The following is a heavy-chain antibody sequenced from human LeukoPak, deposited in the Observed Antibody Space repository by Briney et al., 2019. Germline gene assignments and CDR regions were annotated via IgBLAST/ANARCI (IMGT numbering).Heavy chain of an antibody. D-gene: IGHD2-15*01. CDR3: GRFGYVAAVDL. Sequence: GGPLRLSCAASGFSFNSYWMTWVRQAPGRGLEWVANINPAGSDTYYVDPVKGRFTISRDNAKNLAYLQMNSLRAEDTAVYSCGRFGYVAAVDLWGQGTLVTVSS. V-gene: IGHV3-7*01. CDR2: INPAGSDT. J-gene: IGHJ4*02. CDR1: GFSFNSYW.